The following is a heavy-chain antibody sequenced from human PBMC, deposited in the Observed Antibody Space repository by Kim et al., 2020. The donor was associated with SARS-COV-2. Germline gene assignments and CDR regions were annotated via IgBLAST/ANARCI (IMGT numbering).Heavy chain of an antibody. D-gene: IGHD2-2*01. V-gene: IGHV4-31*03. J-gene: IGHJ3*02. CDR2: IYYSGST. CDR1: GGSISSGGYY. CDR3: ARDLHCSSTSCYARGLLDAFDI. Sequence: SETLSLTCTVSGGSISSGGYYWSWIRQHPGKGLEWIGYIYYSGSTYYNPSLKSRVTISVDTSKNQFSLKLSSVTAADTAVYYCARDLHCSSTSCYARGLLDAFDIWGQGTMVTVSS.